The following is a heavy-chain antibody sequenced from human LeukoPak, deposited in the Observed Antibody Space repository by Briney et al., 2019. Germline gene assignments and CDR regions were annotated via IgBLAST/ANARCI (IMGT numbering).Heavy chain of an antibody. J-gene: IGHJ5*02. D-gene: IGHD3-9*01. Sequence: ASVKVSCKASGYTFTSYGISWVRQAPGQGLEWMGWISAYNGNTNYAQKLQGRVTMTTDTSTSTAYMELRGLRSDDTAVYYCARDRYDILTGPPGGGWFDPWGQGTLVTVSS. V-gene: IGHV1-18*01. CDR3: ARDRYDILTGPPGGGWFDP. CDR1: GYTFTSYG. CDR2: ISAYNGNT.